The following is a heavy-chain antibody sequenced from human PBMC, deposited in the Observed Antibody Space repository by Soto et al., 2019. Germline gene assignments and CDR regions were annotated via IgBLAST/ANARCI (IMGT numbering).Heavy chain of an antibody. CDR3: ARAGYSSGWSHFDY. D-gene: IGHD6-19*01. J-gene: IGHJ4*02. CDR1: GFTFSSYA. Sequence: PWWSLRLSCAASGFTFSSYAMHWVRQAPGKGLEWVAVISYDGSNKYYADSVKGRFTISRDNSKNTLYLQMNSLRAEDTAVYYCARAGYSSGWSHFDYWGQGTLVTVSS. CDR2: ISYDGSNK. V-gene: IGHV3-30-3*01.